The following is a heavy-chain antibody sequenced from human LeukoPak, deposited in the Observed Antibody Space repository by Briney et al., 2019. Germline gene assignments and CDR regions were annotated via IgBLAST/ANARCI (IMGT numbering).Heavy chain of an antibody. CDR3: ARDFTVAGTGAFDI. J-gene: IGHJ3*02. Sequence: PSETLSLTCTVSGGSLSSYYWSWIRQPPGKGLEWIGYIYYSGSTNYNPSLKSRVTISVDTSKNQFSLKLSSVTAADTAVYYCARDFTVAGTGAFDIWGQGTMVTVSS. CDR1: GGSLSSYY. V-gene: IGHV4-59*01. CDR2: IYYSGST. D-gene: IGHD6-19*01.